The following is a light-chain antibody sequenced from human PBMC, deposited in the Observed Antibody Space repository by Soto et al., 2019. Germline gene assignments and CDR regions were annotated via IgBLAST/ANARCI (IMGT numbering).Light chain of an antibody. CDR1: QSVSISS. CDR3: QQYGSSSYT. CDR2: SAS. J-gene: IGKJ2*01. Sequence: KVLTQSPGTLSLSPGERATLSCRASQSVSISSLAWYQQKPGQAPRLLIYSASSRATGIPDRFSGSGSGTDFTLTISRLEPEDFAVYYCQQYGSSSYTFGQGTNLEIK. V-gene: IGKV3-20*01.